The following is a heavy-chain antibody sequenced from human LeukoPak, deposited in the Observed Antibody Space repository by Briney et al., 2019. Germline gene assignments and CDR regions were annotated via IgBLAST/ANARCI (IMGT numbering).Heavy chain of an antibody. Sequence: GESLRLSCTASGFIFRSYSMNWVRQAPGKGLEWISYISSLSGTIDYADSVKGRFTISRDNAQNSLYLQMNSLRAEDTATYYCARDQGGGTSYWGQGALVTVSS. D-gene: IGHD2-15*01. V-gene: IGHV3-48*01. CDR1: GFIFRSYS. J-gene: IGHJ4*02. CDR2: ISSLSGTI. CDR3: ARDQGGGTSY.